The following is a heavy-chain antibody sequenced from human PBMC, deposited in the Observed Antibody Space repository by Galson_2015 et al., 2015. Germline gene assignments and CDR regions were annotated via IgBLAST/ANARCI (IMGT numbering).Heavy chain of an antibody. D-gene: IGHD1-14*01. V-gene: IGHV1-69*13. CDR2: IIPIFGTA. Sequence: SVKVSCKASGGTFSSYAISWVRQAPGQGLEWMGGIIPIFGTANYAQKFQGRVTITADESTSTAYMELSSLRSEDTAVYYCARRPSPGYYGMDVWGQGTTVTVSS. CDR1: GGTFSSYA. CDR3: ARRPSPGYYGMDV. J-gene: IGHJ6*02.